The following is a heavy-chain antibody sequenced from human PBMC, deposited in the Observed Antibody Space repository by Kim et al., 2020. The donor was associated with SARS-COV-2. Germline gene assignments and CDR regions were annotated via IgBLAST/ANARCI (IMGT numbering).Heavy chain of an antibody. CDR3: ARQNPTSYSSSWYWFDP. J-gene: IGHJ5*02. V-gene: IGHV4-39*01. CDR1: GGSISSTSYY. Sequence: SETLSLTCSVSGGSISSTSYYWGWIRQPPGKGLEWIGSIYYSGSRYYNPSLKSRVTISVDTSKNQFSLKLSSVTAADTAVYYCARQNPTSYSSSWYWFDPWGQGTLVTVSS. D-gene: IGHD6-13*01. CDR2: IYYSGSR.